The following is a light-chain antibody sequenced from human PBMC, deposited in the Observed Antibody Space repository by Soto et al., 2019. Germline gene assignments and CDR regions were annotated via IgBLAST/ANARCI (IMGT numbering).Light chain of an antibody. Sequence: EIVLTQSPGTLSLSPGERATLSCRASQSVSSSYLAWYQQKPGQAPRLLIYAASSRATGIPDWFSGSGSVTDFTLTISRLKPEDFAVYYCQQYGSSPLTFGGGTKVEIK. V-gene: IGKV3-20*01. J-gene: IGKJ4*01. CDR3: QQYGSSPLT. CDR1: QSVSSSY. CDR2: AAS.